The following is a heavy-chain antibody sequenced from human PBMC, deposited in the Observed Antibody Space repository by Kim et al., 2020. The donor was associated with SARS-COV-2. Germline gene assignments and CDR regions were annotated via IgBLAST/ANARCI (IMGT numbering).Heavy chain of an antibody. CDR3: ARLGLGYCSGGSCQNAFDI. J-gene: IGHJ3*02. V-gene: IGHV4-59*01. D-gene: IGHD2-15*01. CDR1: GGSISSYY. CDR2: IYYSGST. Sequence: SETLSLTCTVSGGSISSYYWSWIRQPPGKGLEWIGYIYYSGSTNYNPSLKSRVTISVDTSKNQFSLKLSSVTAADTAMYYCARLGLGYCSGGSCQNAFDIWGQGTMVTVSS.